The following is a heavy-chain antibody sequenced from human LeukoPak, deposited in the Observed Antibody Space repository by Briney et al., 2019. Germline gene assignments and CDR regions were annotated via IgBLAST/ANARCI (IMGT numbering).Heavy chain of an antibody. CDR3: AKVLLWFGEPPKYNWFDP. J-gene: IGHJ5*02. D-gene: IGHD3-10*01. CDR1: GFTFSSYE. V-gene: IGHV3-48*03. Sequence: PGGSLRLSCAASGFTFSSYEMNWVRQAPGKGLEWVSYISSSGSTIYYADSVKGRFTISRDNSKNTLYLQMNSLRAEDTAVYYCAKVLLWFGEPPKYNWFDPWGQGTLVTVSS. CDR2: ISSSGSTI.